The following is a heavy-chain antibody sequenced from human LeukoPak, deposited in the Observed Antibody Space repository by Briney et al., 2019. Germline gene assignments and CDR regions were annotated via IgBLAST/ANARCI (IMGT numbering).Heavy chain of an antibody. CDR1: GFTFSSFG. CDR2: ISYDGSNK. J-gene: IGHJ3*02. CDR3: AKLPFYCSSTSCYESDAFDI. Sequence: GGSLRLSCAASGFTFSSFGMHWVRQAPGKGLEWVAVISYDGSNKYYADSVKGRFTISRDNSKNTLYLQMNSLRADDTAVYYCAKLPFYCSSTSCYESDAFDIWGQGTMVTVSS. V-gene: IGHV3-30*18. D-gene: IGHD2-2*01.